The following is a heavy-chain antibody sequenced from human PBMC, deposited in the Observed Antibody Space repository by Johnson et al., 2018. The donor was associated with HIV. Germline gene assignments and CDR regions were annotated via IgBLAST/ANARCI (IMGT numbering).Heavy chain of an antibody. CDR2: FYRNGGST. J-gene: IGHJ3*02. V-gene: IGHV3-20*04. Sequence: VQLVESGGGVVRPGGSLRLSCAASGFTLHDYDMSWVRQAPGKGLEWVSGFYRNGGSTGYAASVKGLFTISRDNAKNSLYLQMNSLTVEDSALYYCARDPTTQNARLTGDFGAFYIWGQGTMVTVSS. D-gene: IGHD7-27*01. CDR3: ARDPTTQNARLTGDFGAFYI. CDR1: GFTLHDYD.